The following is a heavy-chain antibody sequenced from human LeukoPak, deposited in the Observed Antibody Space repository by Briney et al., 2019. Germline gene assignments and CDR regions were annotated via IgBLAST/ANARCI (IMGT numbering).Heavy chain of an antibody. V-gene: IGHV3-23*01. D-gene: IGHD6-13*01. J-gene: IGHJ4*02. Sequence: GGSLRLSCIASGFTFSSSAMSWVRQAPGKGLEWVSDINGSGGRTYYADSVKGRFTISRDNSKSTLLLQMNSLRAEDTALYYCARDAVLRNIAAAGYFDYWGQGTLVTVSS. CDR1: GFTFSSSA. CDR2: INGSGGRT. CDR3: ARDAVLRNIAAAGYFDY.